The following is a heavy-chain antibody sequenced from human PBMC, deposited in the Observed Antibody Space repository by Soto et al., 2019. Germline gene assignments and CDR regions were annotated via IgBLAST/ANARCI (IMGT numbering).Heavy chain of an antibody. Sequence: RGSLRLSCAASGFTFSSYAMSWVRQAPGKGLEWVSAISGSGGSTYYADSVKGRFTISRDNSKNTLYLQMNSLRAEDTAVYYCAKGRQKYSGPLDYWGQGTLVTVSS. D-gene: IGHD5-12*01. J-gene: IGHJ4*02. CDR3: AKGRQKYSGPLDY. CDR2: ISGSGGST. V-gene: IGHV3-23*01. CDR1: GFTFSSYA.